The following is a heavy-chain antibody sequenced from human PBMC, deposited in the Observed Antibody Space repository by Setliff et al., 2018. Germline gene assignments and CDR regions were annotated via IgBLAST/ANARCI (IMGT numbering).Heavy chain of an antibody. V-gene: IGHV4-61*09. J-gene: IGHJ4*02. Sequence: SETLSLTCTVSGDSISSRRNYWGWFRQPAGKELEWIGQIYTSWSTNYNPSLKSRVTISVDTSKNQVSLRLNSVTAADTAVYYCARVGYYDFWSSYSAGDYFDYWGQGTLVTVSS. D-gene: IGHD3-3*01. CDR3: ARVGYYDFWSSYSAGDYFDY. CDR2: IYTSWST. CDR1: GDSISSRRNY.